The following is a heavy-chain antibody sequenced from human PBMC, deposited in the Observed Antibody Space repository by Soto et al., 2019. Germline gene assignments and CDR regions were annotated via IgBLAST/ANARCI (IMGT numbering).Heavy chain of an antibody. J-gene: IGHJ4*02. V-gene: IGHV4-39*02. CDR2: IYYSGST. CDR3: ARERGYCSGGSCPVDY. CDR1: GGSISSSSYY. D-gene: IGHD2-15*01. Sequence: QLQLQESGPGLVKPSETLSRTCTVSGGSISSSSYYWGWIRQPPGKGLEWIGSIYYSGSTYYNPSLKSRVTISVDTSKNQFSLKLSSVTAADTALYYCARERGYCSGGSCPVDYWGQGTLVTVSS.